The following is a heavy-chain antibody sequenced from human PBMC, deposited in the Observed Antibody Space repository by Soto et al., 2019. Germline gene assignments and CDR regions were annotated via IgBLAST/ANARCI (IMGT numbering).Heavy chain of an antibody. CDR2: IWYDGSNK. Sequence: GGSLRLSCAASGFTFSSYGMHWVRQAPGKGLEWVAVIWYDGSNKYYADSVKGRFTISRDNSKNTLYLQMNSLRAEDTAVYYCARENSWFGELLKAFDIWGQGTMVTVSS. D-gene: IGHD3-10*01. CDR1: GFTFSSYG. J-gene: IGHJ3*02. CDR3: ARENSWFGELLKAFDI. V-gene: IGHV3-33*01.